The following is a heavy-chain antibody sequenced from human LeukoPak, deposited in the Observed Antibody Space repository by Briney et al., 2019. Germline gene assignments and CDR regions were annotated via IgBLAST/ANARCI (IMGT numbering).Heavy chain of an antibody. D-gene: IGHD5-18*01. Sequence: SETLSLTCTVPGGSISSYYWSWIRQPPGKGLEWIGYIYYSGSTNYNPSLKSRVTISVDTSKNQFSLKLSSVTAADTAVYYCARLRMATASFDYWGQGTLVTVSS. CDR3: ARLRMATASFDY. CDR2: IYYSGST. V-gene: IGHV4-59*08. CDR1: GGSISSYY. J-gene: IGHJ4*02.